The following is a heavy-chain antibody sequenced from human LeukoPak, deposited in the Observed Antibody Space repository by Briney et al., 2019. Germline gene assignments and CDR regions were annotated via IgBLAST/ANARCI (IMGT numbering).Heavy chain of an antibody. J-gene: IGHJ3*02. CDR3: ARVFYYFDSSGYWSPFHI. D-gene: IGHD3-22*01. V-gene: IGHV1-2*02. CDR2: INPKTGVT. CDR1: GYTFTGYY. Sequence: GASVKVSWKASGYTFTGYYIHWVRQAPGQGLEWMGWINPKTGVTKYAQKFQGRVIMTRDTSISTVYMELTRLRSDDTAVFYCARVFYYFDSSGYWSPFHIWGQGTMVTVSS.